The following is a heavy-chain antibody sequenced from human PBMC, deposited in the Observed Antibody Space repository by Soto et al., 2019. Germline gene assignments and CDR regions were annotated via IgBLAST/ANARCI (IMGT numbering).Heavy chain of an antibody. CDR2: INPKFGDT. J-gene: IGHJ6*02. D-gene: IGHD3-10*01. V-gene: IGHV1-2*02. CDR3: ARNMDYYYAPLSGNGYGV. Sequence: QVQLVQSGAEVKEPGDSVRVSCEASGYTFTAYYIHWVRQVPGQGLEWMGWINPKFGDTTYAQDFHGRVTMSSHMSIRTVDKELSRLTSDDTAIYYCARNMDYYYAPLSGNGYGVWGQGTKVTVFS. CDR1: GYTFTAYY.